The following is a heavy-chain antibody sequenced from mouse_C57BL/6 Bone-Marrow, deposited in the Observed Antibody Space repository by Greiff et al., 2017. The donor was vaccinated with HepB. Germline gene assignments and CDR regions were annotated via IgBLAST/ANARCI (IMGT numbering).Heavy chain of an antibody. J-gene: IGHJ2*01. D-gene: IGHD2-3*01. V-gene: IGHV1-47*01. Sequence: VQGVESGAELVKPGASVKMSCKASGYTFTTYPIEWMKQNHGKSLEWIGNFHPYNDDTKYNEKFKGKATLTVEKSSSTVYLELSRLTSDDSAVYYCARGDDGYPWLFDYWGQGTTLTVSS. CDR2: FHPYNDDT. CDR3: ARGDDGYPWLFDY. CDR1: GYTFTTYP.